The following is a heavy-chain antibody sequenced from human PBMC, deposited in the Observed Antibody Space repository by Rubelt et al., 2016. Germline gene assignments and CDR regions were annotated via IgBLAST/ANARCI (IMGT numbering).Heavy chain of an antibody. CDR3: AREGMDCSSTSCYTGFDY. CDR2: IWYDGSNK. J-gene: IGHJ4*02. D-gene: IGHD2-2*02. V-gene: IGHV3-33*01. Sequence: GKGLEWVAVIWYDGSNKYYADSVKGRFTISRDNSKNTLYLQMNSLRAEDTAVYYCAREGMDCSSTSCYTGFDYWGQGTLVTVSS.